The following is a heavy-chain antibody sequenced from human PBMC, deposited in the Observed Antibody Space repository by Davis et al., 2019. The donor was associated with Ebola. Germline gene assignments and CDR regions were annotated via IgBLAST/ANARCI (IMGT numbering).Heavy chain of an antibody. CDR1: GYTFTSYD. V-gene: IGHV1-8*01. J-gene: IGHJ6*03. D-gene: IGHD2-2*02. CDR2: MNPNSGNT. CDR3: ASHPPGYCSSTSCYTNYYYYMDV. Sequence: ASVKVSCKASGYTFTSYDINWVRQATGQGLEWMGWMNPNSGNTGYAQKFQGRVTITADESTSTAYMELSSLRSEDTAVYYCASHPPGYCSSTSCYTNYYYYMDVWGKGTTVTVSS.